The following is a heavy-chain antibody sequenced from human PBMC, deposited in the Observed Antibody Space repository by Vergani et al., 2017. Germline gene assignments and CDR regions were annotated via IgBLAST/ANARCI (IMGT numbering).Heavy chain of an antibody. CDR3: VRDPWESGGPYSGG. CDR2: VYTSGMT. CDR1: GGSINTGAYY. D-gene: IGHD2-15*01. V-gene: IGHV4-61*02. J-gene: IGHJ4*02. Sequence: QVQLQESGPRLVRPSQTLSLTCTVSGGSINTGAYYWSWIRQPAGKGLEWIGRVYTSGMTNYNPSLKSRVTILVDTSKNQFSLWVNAVTAADTAVYYCVRDPWESGGPYSGGWGRGTLVSVSS.